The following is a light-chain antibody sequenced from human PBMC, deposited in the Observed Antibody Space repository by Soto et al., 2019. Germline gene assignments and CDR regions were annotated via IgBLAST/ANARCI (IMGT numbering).Light chain of an antibody. CDR2: WAS. V-gene: IGKV4-1*01. Sequence: EIVMTQSPDSLAVSLGERATIKCKSSQSVLYSSNNKNYLAWYQQKSGQPPKLLIYWASTRESGVPDRFSGSGSGTDFTLTIISLQAEDVAVYYCQQYYSPWTFGQGTKVEIK. CDR1: QSVLYSSNNKNY. J-gene: IGKJ1*01. CDR3: QQYYSPWT.